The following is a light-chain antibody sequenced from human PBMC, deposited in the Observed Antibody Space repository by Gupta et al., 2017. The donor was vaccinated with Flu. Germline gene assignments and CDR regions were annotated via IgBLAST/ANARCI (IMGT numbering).Light chain of an antibody. CDR2: GNS. V-gene: IGLV1-44*01. Sequence: QSVLTQPPSESGTPGQRVAISCSGSISNIGSNAVNWYQQLPGTAPKLHSSGNSQRPSGVPDRFSGSTSGTSGSLAIRALQSEDEADYYGSAWDASLSGHYVFGTGTKVTVL. CDR1: ISNIGSNA. J-gene: IGLJ1*01. CDR3: SAWDASLSGHYV.